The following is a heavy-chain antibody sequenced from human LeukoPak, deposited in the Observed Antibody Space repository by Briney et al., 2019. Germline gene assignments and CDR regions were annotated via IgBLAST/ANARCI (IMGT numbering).Heavy chain of an antibody. CDR1: GASISSGGYY. CDR2: IYDSGST. V-gene: IGHV4-31*03. CDR3: ARNTGIAAVGNPSYYFYYYMDV. Sequence: PSETLSLTCTVSGASISSGGYYWSWIRQYPGKGLEWIGCIYDSGSTFCTPSLKSRASISLDTSKNQLSLRVISVTAADTAVYFCARNTGIAAVGNPSYYFYYYMDVWGKGTTVTVSS. J-gene: IGHJ6*03. D-gene: IGHD6-13*01.